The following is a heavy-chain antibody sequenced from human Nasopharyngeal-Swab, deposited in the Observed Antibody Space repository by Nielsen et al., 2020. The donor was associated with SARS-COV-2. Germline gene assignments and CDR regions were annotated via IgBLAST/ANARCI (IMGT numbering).Heavy chain of an antibody. D-gene: IGHD1-26*01. CDR3: ASSGSYLGADY. CDR2: IYYSGST. CDR1: GGSISSYY. V-gene: IGHV4-59*08. Sequence: SETLSLTCTVSGGSISSYYCSWILQPPGKGLEWIGFIYYSGSTNYNPSLKSRVTISVDTSKNQLSLKLSSVTAADTAVYYCASSGSYLGADYWGQGTLVTVSS. J-gene: IGHJ4*02.